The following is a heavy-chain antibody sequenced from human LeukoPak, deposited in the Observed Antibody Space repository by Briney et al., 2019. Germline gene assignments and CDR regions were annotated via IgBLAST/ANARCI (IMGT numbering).Heavy chain of an antibody. CDR3: AKSRAAAGTLVDY. D-gene: IGHD6-13*01. Sequence: GRSLRLSCAASGFTFSSYAMHWVRQAPGKGLEWVAVISYDGSNKYYADSVKGRFTISRDNSKNTLYLQMNSLRAEDTAVYYCAKSRAAAGTLVDYWGQGTLVTVSS. V-gene: IGHV3-30-3*01. CDR1: GFTFSSYA. CDR2: ISYDGSNK. J-gene: IGHJ4*02.